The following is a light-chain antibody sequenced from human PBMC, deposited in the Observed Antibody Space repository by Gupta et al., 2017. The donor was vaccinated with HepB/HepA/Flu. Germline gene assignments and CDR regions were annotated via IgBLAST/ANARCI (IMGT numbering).Light chain of an antibody. J-gene: IGKJ4*01. CDR2: AAS. Sequence: NQMTQPPSSLSASVGDRVTITCRASQTIRNYLNWYQQKPGKAPKLLIYAASRLQSGVPSRFSGSGSERDFTLTISRLQPEDFATYYCQQSYNTPLTFGGGTKVGIK. CDR3: QQSYNTPLT. V-gene: IGKV1-39*01. CDR1: QTIRNY.